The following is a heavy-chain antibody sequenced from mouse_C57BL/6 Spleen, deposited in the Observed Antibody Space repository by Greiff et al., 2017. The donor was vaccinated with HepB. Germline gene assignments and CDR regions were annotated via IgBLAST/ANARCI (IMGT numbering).Heavy chain of an antibody. D-gene: IGHD2-3*01. CDR3: ARGRWLLRGGAMDY. Sequence: EVKLEESGPELVKPGASVKIPCKASGYTFTDYNMDWVKQSHGKSLEWIGDINPNNGGTIYNQKFKGKATLTVDKSSSTAYMELRSLTSEDTAVYYCARGRWLLRGGAMDYWGQGTSVTVSS. CDR1: GYTFTDYN. V-gene: IGHV1-18*01. CDR2: INPNNGGT. J-gene: IGHJ4*01.